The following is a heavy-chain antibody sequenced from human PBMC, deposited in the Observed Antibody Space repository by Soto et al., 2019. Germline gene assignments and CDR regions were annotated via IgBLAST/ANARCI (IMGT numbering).Heavy chain of an antibody. Sequence: QVQLVESGGGVVQPGRSLRLSCAASGFTISSYGMHWVRQAPGKGLEWVAVISYDGSNKYYADSVKGRFTISRDNSKNTLYLQMNSLRAEDTAVYYCAKDDHSGYDVPAFDYWGQGTLVTVSS. CDR1: GFTISSYG. CDR3: AKDDHSGYDVPAFDY. CDR2: ISYDGSNK. D-gene: IGHD5-12*01. J-gene: IGHJ4*02. V-gene: IGHV3-30*18.